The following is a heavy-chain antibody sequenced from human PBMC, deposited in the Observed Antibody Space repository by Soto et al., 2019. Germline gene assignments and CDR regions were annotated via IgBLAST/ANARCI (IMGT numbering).Heavy chain of an antibody. CDR1: GFTFSSYG. CDR3: ADTLAGDYYYGMDV. V-gene: IGHV3-30*03. CDR2: ISYDGSNK. J-gene: IGHJ6*02. D-gene: IGHD6-19*01. Sequence: PGGSLRLSCAASGFTFSSYGMHWVRQAPGKGLEWVAVISYDGSNKYYADSVKGRFTISRDNSKNTLYLQMNSLRAEDTAVYYCADTLAGDYYYGMDVWGQGTTVTVSS.